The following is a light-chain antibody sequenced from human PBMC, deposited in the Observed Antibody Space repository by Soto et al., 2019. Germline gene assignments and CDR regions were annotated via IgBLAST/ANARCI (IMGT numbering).Light chain of an antibody. CDR1: SSDIGAYNY. CDR2: DVS. CDR3: SSYTSNSIVV. V-gene: IGLV2-14*03. J-gene: IGLJ2*01. Sequence: QSALAQPASVSGSPGQSITISCTGTSSDIGAYNYVSWYQQHPGKAPKLMIYDVSNRPSGVSNRFSGSKSGNTASLAISGLQAEDEADYYCSSYTSNSIVVFGGGTKLTVL.